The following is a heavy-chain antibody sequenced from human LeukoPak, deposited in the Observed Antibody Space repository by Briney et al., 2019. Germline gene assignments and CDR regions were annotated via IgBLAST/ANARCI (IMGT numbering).Heavy chain of an antibody. CDR2: IYWDDDK. J-gene: IGHJ4*02. Sequence: SGPTLVKPTQTLTLTCTFSGFSLTTSGVGVGWIRQPPGKALEWLALIYWDDDKRYSPSLKTRLTITKDTSRNQVVLTMTNMDPVDTATYYCAHRWVGASWYWVYFDYWGQGTLVTVSS. CDR3: AHRWVGASWYWVYFDY. CDR1: GFSLTTSGVG. D-gene: IGHD6-13*01. V-gene: IGHV2-5*02.